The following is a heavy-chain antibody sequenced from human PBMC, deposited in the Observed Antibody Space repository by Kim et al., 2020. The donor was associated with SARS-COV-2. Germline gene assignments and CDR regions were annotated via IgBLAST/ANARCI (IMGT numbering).Heavy chain of an antibody. J-gene: IGHJ5*02. D-gene: IGHD3-3*01. Sequence: SRVTISVDTSKNQFSLKLSSVTAADTAVYYCARGRSITIFGVVIMRNWFDPWGQGTLVTVSS. V-gene: IGHV4-34*01. CDR3: ARGRSITIFGVVIMRNWFDP.